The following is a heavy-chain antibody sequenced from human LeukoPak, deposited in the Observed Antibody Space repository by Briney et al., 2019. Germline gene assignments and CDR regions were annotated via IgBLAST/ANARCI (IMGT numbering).Heavy chain of an antibody. CDR2: IYYTET. J-gene: IGHJ4*02. CDR3: ATRKLGNDY. CDR1: GGSVSDYY. D-gene: IGHD7-27*01. Sequence: SETLSLTCTVSGGSVSDYYWSWIRQSPGKGLEWIGYIYYTETSYNPSLKSRVTISADTSKNQFSLKLYSVTAVDTAVYYCATRKLGNDYWGQGTLVTVSS. V-gene: IGHV4-59*02.